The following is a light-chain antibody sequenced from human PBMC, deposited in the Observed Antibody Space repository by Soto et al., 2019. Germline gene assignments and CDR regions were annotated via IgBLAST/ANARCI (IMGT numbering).Light chain of an antibody. CDR2: GAS. CDR3: QHYNSYSEA. V-gene: IGKV3D-15*01. CDR1: QFVSSN. Sequence: ERVMTQSPATLSVSPGERATLSCRASQFVSSNLAWYQQKPGQPPRLLIYGASSRATGIPDRFSGSGSGTEFTLTISSLQPDDFATYYCQHYNSYSEAFGQGTKVDIK. J-gene: IGKJ1*01.